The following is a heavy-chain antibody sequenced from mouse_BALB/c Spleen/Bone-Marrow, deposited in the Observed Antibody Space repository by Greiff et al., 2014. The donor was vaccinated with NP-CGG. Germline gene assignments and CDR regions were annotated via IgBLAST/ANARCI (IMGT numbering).Heavy chain of an antibody. CDR3: ARDGHDELAWFAY. J-gene: IGHJ3*01. D-gene: IGHD2-2*01. Sequence: EVQLQQSGPGLVKPSQSLSLTCSVTGYSITSGYYWNWIRQFPGNKLEWMGYISYDGSNNYNPSLKNRISITRDTSKNQFFLKLNSVTTEDTATYYCARDGHDELAWFAYWGQGTLVTVSA. CDR2: ISYDGSN. CDR1: GYSITSGYY. V-gene: IGHV3-6*02.